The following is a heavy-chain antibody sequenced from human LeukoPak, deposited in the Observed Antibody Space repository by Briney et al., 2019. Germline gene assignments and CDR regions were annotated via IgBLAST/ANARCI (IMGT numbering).Heavy chain of an antibody. CDR2: IYTSGST. CDR1: GGSISSYY. D-gene: IGHD3-22*01. V-gene: IGHV4-4*07. Sequence: SEILSLTCTVSGGSISSYYWSWIRQPAGKGLEWIGRIYTSGSTNYNPSLKSRVTMSVDTSKNQFSLKLSSVTAADTAVYYCAREGPDSSGYYAFDYWGQGTLVTVSS. J-gene: IGHJ4*02. CDR3: AREGPDSSGYYAFDY.